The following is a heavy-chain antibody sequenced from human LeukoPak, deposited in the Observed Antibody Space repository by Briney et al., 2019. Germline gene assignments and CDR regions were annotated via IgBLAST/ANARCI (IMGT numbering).Heavy chain of an antibody. D-gene: IGHD3-22*01. CDR2: INDVDTP. CDR1: GFTVSTNH. V-gene: IGHV3-53*01. CDR3: ARDMVHSSGAFDS. J-gene: IGHJ4*02. Sequence: GGSLRLSCAVSGFTVSTNHMTWVRQAPGKGLEWVSAINDVDTPYYADTVRGRFTISRDSANNTLYLQMKRLRAEDTAVYYCARDMVHSSGAFDSWGQGTLVPV.